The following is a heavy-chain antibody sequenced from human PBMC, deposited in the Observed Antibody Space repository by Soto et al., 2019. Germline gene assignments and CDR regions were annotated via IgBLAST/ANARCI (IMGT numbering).Heavy chain of an antibody. Sequence: PGGSLRLSCAASGVTFSSYAMHWVRQAPGKGLEYVSANSSNGGSTYYANSVKGRFTISRDNSKNTLYLQMGSLRAEDTAVYYCARDSPVIGHGSGSYYNGYCYYGMDVWGQGTTVTVSS. D-gene: IGHD3-10*01. CDR3: ARDSPVIGHGSGSYYNGYCYYGMDV. CDR2: NSSNGGST. CDR1: GVTFSSYA. V-gene: IGHV3-64*01. J-gene: IGHJ6*02.